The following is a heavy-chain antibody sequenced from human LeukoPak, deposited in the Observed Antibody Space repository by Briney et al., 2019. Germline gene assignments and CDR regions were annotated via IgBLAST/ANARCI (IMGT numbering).Heavy chain of an antibody. J-gene: IGHJ2*01. Sequence: GGSLRLSCAVSGFTFSSYWMHWVRQGPGKGLAWVSRITSDGSARDYADSVKGRFTISRDNAKNTLYLHMGSLRAEDTAVYYCARDASPGYFDLWGRGTLVTVSS. V-gene: IGHV3-74*01. D-gene: IGHD2-15*01. CDR1: GFTFSSYW. CDR2: ITSDGSAR. CDR3: ARDASPGYFDL.